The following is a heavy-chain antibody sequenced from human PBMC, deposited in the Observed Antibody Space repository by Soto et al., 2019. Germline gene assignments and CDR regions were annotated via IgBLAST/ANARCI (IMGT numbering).Heavy chain of an antibody. J-gene: IGHJ6*02. D-gene: IGHD2-15*01. V-gene: IGHV4-4*02. CDR1: GDSISSSKW. CDR2: IYHTGPT. Sequence: SETLSLTCAVSGDSISSSKWWNWVRQPPGKGLEWIGEIYHTGPTNYNPSLKSRVTMSVDTSKNQFSVRLNSVTAADTAVYYCANLSVSLSGPYGIHVWGQGTTVTVSS. CDR3: ANLSVSLSGPYGIHV.